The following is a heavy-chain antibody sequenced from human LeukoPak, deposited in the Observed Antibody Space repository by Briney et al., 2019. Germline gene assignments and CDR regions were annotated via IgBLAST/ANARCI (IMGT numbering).Heavy chain of an antibody. J-gene: IGHJ4*02. Sequence: GGSLRLSCAASGFTFSSYAMHWVRQAPGKGLEWVAVISYDGSNKYYADSVKGRFTISRDNSKNTLYLQMNSLRAEDTAVYYCAKPPAGLGSGYYKYWGQGTLVTVSS. CDR3: AKPPAGLGSGYYKY. CDR1: GFTFSSYA. CDR2: ISYDGSNK. V-gene: IGHV3-30-3*02. D-gene: IGHD3-3*01.